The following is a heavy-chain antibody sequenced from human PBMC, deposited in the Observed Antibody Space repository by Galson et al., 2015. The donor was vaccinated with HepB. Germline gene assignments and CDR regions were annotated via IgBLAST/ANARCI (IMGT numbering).Heavy chain of an antibody. CDR2: VWYDGTNK. CDR1: GFRFSSYG. V-gene: IGHV3-33*01. CDR3: ARDQVVTPLNDWYFDL. Sequence: SLRLSCAASGFRFSSYGMHWVRQAPGRGLEWVALVWYDGTNKYYADSVKGRFTISRDSSKNTLYLHMNSLRAEDTAVYYCARDQVVTPLNDWYFDLWGRGTLVTVSS. J-gene: IGHJ2*01. D-gene: IGHD4-23*01.